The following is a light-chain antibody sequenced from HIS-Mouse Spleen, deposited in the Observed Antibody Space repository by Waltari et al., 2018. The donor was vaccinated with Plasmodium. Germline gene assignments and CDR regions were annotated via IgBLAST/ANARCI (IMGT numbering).Light chain of an antibody. J-gene: IGKJ2*01. V-gene: IGKV2-28*01. CDR3: MQALQTPRYT. CDR2: FGS. CDR1: QSLLHSNGYNY. Sequence: DIVMTQSPLSLPVTPGEPASISCRSSQSLLHSNGYNYLDWYLQKPGQSPQLLIYFGSNRASGVPDRFSGSGSGTDFTLKISRVEAEDFGVYYCMQALQTPRYTFGQGTKLEIK.